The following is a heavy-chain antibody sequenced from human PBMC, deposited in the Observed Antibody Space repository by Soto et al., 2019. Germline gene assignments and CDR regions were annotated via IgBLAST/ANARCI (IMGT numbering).Heavy chain of an antibody. V-gene: IGHV1-69*01. CDR3: ARGETYLGV. Sequence: QVQLVQSGAEVKKPGSSVKVSCKTSRDTFNKYAFNWVRQAPGQVLEWMVWIITICSSRNYAEKCQGRVTITADDSTSTAYMEMRSLRFEDTAVYYCARGETYLGVWGQGTTVTVSS. CDR1: RDTFNKYA. CDR2: IITICSSR. J-gene: IGHJ6*02. D-gene: IGHD3-16*01.